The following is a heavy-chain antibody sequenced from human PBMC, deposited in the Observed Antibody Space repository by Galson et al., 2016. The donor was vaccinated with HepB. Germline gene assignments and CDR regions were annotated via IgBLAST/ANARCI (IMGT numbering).Heavy chain of an antibody. V-gene: IGHV3-21*01. J-gene: IGHJ5*01. Sequence: LRLSCAASGFPFSTYNMNWVRQAPGKGLEWVSSISYNIYYADSVRGRFTISRDNAKNSLFLQMNSLRVEDTAVYYCARDNCINAICYTGWFDSWGQGTLVTVSA. CDR2: ISYNI. CDR1: GFPFSTYN. CDR3: ARDNCINAICYTGWFDS. D-gene: IGHD2-8*01.